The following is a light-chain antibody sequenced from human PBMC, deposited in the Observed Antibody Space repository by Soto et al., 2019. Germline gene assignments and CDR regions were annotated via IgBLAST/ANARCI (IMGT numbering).Light chain of an antibody. Sequence: QSVLTQPASVSGSPGQSIAISCTGTSSDVGGYDYVSRYQQHPDKAPKLMIYEVTKRPSGVSNRFSGSKSGNTASLTISGLQPEDEADYYCSSHTSGSTRVFGSGTKVTVL. CDR3: SSHTSGSTRV. V-gene: IGLV2-14*01. CDR2: EVT. J-gene: IGLJ1*01. CDR1: SSDVGGYDY.